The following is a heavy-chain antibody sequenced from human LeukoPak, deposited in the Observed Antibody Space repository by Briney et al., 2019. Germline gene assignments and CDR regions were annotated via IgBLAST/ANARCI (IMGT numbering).Heavy chain of an antibody. V-gene: IGHV3-23*01. CDR3: ARDMYTSSWYDVTWFDP. Sequence: PGGSLRLSCAASGFTFNSYAMSWVRQFPGKGLEWVSSISAGGVTTYYADSVKGRFTISRDNAKNSLYLQMNSLRDEDTAVYYCARDMYTSSWYDVTWFDPWGQGTLVTVSS. CDR1: GFTFNSYA. J-gene: IGHJ5*02. CDR2: ISAGGVTT. D-gene: IGHD6-13*01.